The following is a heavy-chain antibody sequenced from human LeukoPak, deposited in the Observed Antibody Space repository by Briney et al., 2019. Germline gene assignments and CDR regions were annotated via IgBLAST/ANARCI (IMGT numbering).Heavy chain of an antibody. V-gene: IGHV4-34*01. CDR1: GGSFSGYY. CDR2: INHSGST. D-gene: IGHD3-9*01. Sequence: SETLSLTCAVYGGSFSGYYWSWIRQPPGKGLEWIGEINHSGSTNYNPSLKSRVTISVDTSKNQFSLKLSSVTAADTAVYYCARLRYFDWPPDYWGQGTLVTVSS. J-gene: IGHJ4*02. CDR3: ARLRYFDWPPDY.